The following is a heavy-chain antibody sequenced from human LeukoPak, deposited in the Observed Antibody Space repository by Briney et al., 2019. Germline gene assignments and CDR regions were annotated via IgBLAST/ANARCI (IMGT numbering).Heavy chain of an antibody. CDR3: ARDKKDYYGSGSSTRFDY. Sequence: SETLSLTCAVYGGSFSGYYWSWIRQPPGKGLEWIGYIYYSGSTYYNPSLKSRVTISVDTSKNQFSLKLSSVTAADTAVYYCARDKKDYYGSGSSTRFDYWGQGTLVTVSS. D-gene: IGHD3-10*01. V-gene: IGHV4-34*09. J-gene: IGHJ4*02. CDR2: IYYSGST. CDR1: GGSFSGYY.